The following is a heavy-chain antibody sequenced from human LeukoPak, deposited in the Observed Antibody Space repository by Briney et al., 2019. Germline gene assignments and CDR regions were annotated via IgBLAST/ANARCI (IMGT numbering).Heavy chain of an antibody. Sequence: ASVKVSCKASGYTFTSYSMHWVRQAPGQGLEWMGIINPSGGSTSYAQKFQGRVTMTRDTSTSTVYMELSSLRSEDTAVYYCARAGSMVRGVIDSYFDLWGRGTLVTVSS. CDR3: ARAGSMVRGVIDSYFDL. D-gene: IGHD3-10*01. V-gene: IGHV1-46*03. CDR1: GYTFTSYS. J-gene: IGHJ2*01. CDR2: INPSGGST.